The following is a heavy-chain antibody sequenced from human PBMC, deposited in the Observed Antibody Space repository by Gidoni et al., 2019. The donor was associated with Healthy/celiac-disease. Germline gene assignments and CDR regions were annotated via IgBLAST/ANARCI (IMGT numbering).Heavy chain of an antibody. Sequence: EVQLLESGVGLVQPGGFLRLSCAASGSTFSSHAMSWVRQALGKGLGWVSAIRGSGGSTYYADSVKGRFTISRDNSKNTLYLQMNSLRAEDTAVYYCAKVSATNWGSPLYFDYWGQGTLVTVSS. CDR1: GSTFSSHA. D-gene: IGHD7-27*01. CDR3: AKVSATNWGSPLYFDY. J-gene: IGHJ4*02. V-gene: IGHV3-23*01. CDR2: IRGSGGST.